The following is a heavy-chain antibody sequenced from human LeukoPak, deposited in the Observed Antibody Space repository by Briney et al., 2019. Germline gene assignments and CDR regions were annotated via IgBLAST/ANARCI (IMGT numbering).Heavy chain of an antibody. J-gene: IGHJ6*02. CDR2: IKQDGSEK. V-gene: IGHV3-7*01. D-gene: IGHD6-13*01. CDR1: GFTFSSYW. Sequence: PGGSLRLSCAASGFTFSSYWMSWVRQAPGKGLEWVANIKQDGSEKYYVDSVKGRFTISRDNAKNSLYLQMNSLRAEDTAVYYCARVGGAAADGMDVWGQGTTVTVSS. CDR3: ARVGGAAADGMDV.